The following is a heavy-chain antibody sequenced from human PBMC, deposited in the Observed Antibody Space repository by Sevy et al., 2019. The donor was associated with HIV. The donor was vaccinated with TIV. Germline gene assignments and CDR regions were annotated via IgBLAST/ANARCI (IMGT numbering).Heavy chain of an antibody. J-gene: IGHJ4*02. CDR1: GFSFSSYE. CDR2: ISSSPDNR. CDR3: AKECLGGFHTSLDY. Sequence: GGSLRLSCAASGFSFSSYEMNWVRQAPGKGLEWISYISSSPDNRYYADSVKGRFTISRDNAKNSLYLQMNTLRAEDTAVYFCAKECLGGFHTSLDYWGPGTLVTVSS. V-gene: IGHV3-48*03. D-gene: IGHD2-15*01.